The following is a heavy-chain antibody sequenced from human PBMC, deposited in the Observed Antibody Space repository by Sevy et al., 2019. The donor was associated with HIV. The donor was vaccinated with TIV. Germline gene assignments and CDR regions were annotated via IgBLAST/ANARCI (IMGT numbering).Heavy chain of an antibody. Sequence: ASVKVSCKASGGTFSSYAISWVRQAPGQGLEWMGGIIPIFGTANYAQKFQGRVTITADESTSTAYMELSSLRSEDTDVYYCARGEAAAGTGYYYYYYMDVWGKGTTVTVSS. V-gene: IGHV1-69*13. CDR1: GGTFSSYA. J-gene: IGHJ6*03. D-gene: IGHD6-13*01. CDR3: ARGEAAAGTGYYYYYYMDV. CDR2: IIPIFGTA.